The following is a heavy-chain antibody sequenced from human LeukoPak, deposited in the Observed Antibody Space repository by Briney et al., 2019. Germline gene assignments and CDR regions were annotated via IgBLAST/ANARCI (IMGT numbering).Heavy chain of an antibody. V-gene: IGHV5-51*01. CDR3: ARTQCTIFGVVTQSFFDY. J-gene: IGHJ4*02. Sequence: GESLKISCKGSGYSFTSYWIGWVRQMPGKGLEWMGIIYPGDSDTRYNPSFQGQVPISADKSISTAYLQWSSLKASDTALYYCARTQCTIFGVVTQSFFDYWGQGTLVTVSS. CDR2: IYPGDSDT. D-gene: IGHD3-3*01. CDR1: GYSFTSYW.